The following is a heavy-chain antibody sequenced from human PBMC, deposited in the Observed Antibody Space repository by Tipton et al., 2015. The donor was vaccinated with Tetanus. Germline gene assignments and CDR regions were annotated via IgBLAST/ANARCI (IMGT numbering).Heavy chain of an antibody. CDR2: ISHSGSA. Sequence: LRLSCTVSGGSINDYYWGWIRQPPGMGLEWIGHISHSGSASYNPSLKSRVAISLDTSKNQFSLTLRSVTAADTAVYYCARGEDTYKSGNYWGQGTLVTVSS. CDR3: ARGEDTYKSGNY. D-gene: IGHD5-24*01. V-gene: IGHV4-59*01. CDR1: GGSINDYY. J-gene: IGHJ4*02.